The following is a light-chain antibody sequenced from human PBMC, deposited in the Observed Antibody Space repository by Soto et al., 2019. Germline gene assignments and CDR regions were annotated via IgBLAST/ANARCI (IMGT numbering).Light chain of an antibody. CDR1: SSDVGGYNY. CDR2: EVS. J-gene: IGLJ1*01. CDR3: SSYAGSNNYV. V-gene: IGLV2-8*01. Sequence: ALTQPPSASGSPGQSVTISCTGTSSDVGGYNYVSWYQQHPGKAPKLMIYEVSKRPSGVPDRFSGSKSGNTASLTVSGLQAEDEADYYCSSYAGSNNYVFGTGTKVTVL.